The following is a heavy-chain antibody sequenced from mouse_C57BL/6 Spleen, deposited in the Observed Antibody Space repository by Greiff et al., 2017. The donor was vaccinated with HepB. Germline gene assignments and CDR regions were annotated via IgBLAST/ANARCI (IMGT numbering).Heavy chain of an antibody. Sequence: VQLQQPGAELVKPGASVKLSCKASGYTFTSYWMHWVKQRPGQGLEWIGMIHPNSGSTNYNEKFKSKATLTVDKSSSTAYMQLSSLTSEDSAVYYCARSPYYSNLYAMDYWGQGTSVTVSS. J-gene: IGHJ4*01. V-gene: IGHV1-64*01. CDR1: GYTFTSYW. CDR3: ARSPYYSNLYAMDY. CDR2: IHPNSGST. D-gene: IGHD2-5*01.